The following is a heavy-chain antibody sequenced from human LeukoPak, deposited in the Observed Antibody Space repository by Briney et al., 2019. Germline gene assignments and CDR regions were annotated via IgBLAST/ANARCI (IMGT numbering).Heavy chain of an antibody. D-gene: IGHD6-19*01. CDR1: GGSISSSRYY. CDR2: MYYSGST. J-gene: IGHJ4*02. CDR3: ATPSYSSGYFGY. Sequence: SETLSLTCTVSGGSISSSRYYWGWIRQPPGKGLEWIGSMYYSGSTYYNPSLKSRVTISLDTSKNQFSLKLSSVTAADTAMYYCATPSYSSGYFGYWGQGTLVTLSS. V-gene: IGHV4-39*01.